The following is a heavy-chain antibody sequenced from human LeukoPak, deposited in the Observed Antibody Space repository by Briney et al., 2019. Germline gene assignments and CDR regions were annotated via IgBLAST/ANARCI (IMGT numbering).Heavy chain of an antibody. CDR2: IYYSGST. Sequence: SETLSLTCTVSGGSISSYYWSWIRQTPGKGLEWIGDIYYSGSTNYNPSLKSRVTISVDTSKNQFSLKLSSVTAADTAVYYCAREMVGRFFDYWGQGTLVTVSS. J-gene: IGHJ4*02. V-gene: IGHV4-59*12. D-gene: IGHD2-8*01. CDR3: AREMVGRFFDY. CDR1: GGSISSYY.